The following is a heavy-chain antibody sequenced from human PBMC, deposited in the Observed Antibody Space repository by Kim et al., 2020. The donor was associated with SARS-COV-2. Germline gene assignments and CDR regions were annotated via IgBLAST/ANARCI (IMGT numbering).Heavy chain of an antibody. CDR2: IDIDGSTT. CDR1: GFTFSSSW. CDR3: ARGYLSHGGNEH. J-gene: IGHJ4*02. Sequence: GGSLRLSCAASGFTFSSSWMHWVRQAPGKGLLWVSRIDIDGSTTDYADSVKGRFTISRDNAKNMLHLQMNSLRAEDTAVYYCARGYLSHGGNEHWGQGTLVTVSS. D-gene: IGHD2-15*01. V-gene: IGHV3-74*01.